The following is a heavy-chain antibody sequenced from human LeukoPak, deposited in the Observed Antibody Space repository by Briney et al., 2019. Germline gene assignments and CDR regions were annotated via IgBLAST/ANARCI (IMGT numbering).Heavy chain of an antibody. D-gene: IGHD6-13*01. J-gene: IGHJ6*03. CDR1: GGSFSGYY. V-gene: IGHV4-34*01. CDR2: INHSGST. CDR3: ARTPPISSSWTLNYYYYMDV. Sequence: ETLSLTCAVYGGSFSGYYWSWIRQPPGKGLEWIGEINHSGSTNYNPSLKSRVTISVDTSKNQFSLKLSSVTAADTAVYYCARTPPISSSWTLNYYYYMDVWGKGTTVTVSS.